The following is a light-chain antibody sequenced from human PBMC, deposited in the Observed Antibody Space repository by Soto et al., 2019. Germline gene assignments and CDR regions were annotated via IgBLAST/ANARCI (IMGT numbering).Light chain of an antibody. CDR2: AAS. V-gene: IGKV1-9*01. Sequence: LTQSPATLSVSPGERVTITCRASQGISSYLAWYQQKPGKAPKLLIYAASTLQSGVPSRFSGSGSGTEFTLTISSLQPEDFATYYCQQLNSYPITFGQGTRLEIK. J-gene: IGKJ5*01. CDR3: QQLNSYPIT. CDR1: QGISSY.